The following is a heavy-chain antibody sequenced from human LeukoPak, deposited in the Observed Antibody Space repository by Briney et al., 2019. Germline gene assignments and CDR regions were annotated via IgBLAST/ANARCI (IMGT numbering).Heavy chain of an antibody. J-gene: IGHJ4*02. CDR2: VTSGSCST. D-gene: IGHD3-16*01. Sequence: GGPLRLFCTPSGSSVSDYSISWIPHSPGKGLEWISYVTSGSCSTNYAGSVKGRFTISRDNAKNSVALQLDGLRADDTAVYFCTRERRGSYYAFESWGQGTLVTVS. V-gene: IGHV3-11*05. CDR1: GSSVSDYS. CDR3: TRERRGSYYAFES.